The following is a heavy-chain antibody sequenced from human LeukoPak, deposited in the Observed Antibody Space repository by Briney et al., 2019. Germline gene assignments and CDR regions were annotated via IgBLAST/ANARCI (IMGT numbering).Heavy chain of an antibody. CDR1: GGSISTYY. D-gene: IGHD1-20*01. J-gene: IGHJ4*02. CDR3: ARGSPINWSLFDY. Sequence: PSETLSLTCTVSGGSISTYYWTWIRQPAGKGLEWIGRFYASGSTDYNPSLKSRVTMSVDTSKNQLSLKLSSVTAADAAVYYCARGSPINWSLFDYWGQGTLVTVSS. V-gene: IGHV4-4*07. CDR2: FYASGST.